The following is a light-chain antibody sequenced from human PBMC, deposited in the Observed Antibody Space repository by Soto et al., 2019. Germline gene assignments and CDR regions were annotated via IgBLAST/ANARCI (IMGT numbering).Light chain of an antibody. CDR3: QQRSEWPLT. Sequence: EIVLTQSPANLSSSPGERVTLSCRASHSISRNLAWYQQKPGQAPRLLIYDASNRATGIPARFSGSGSGTDFTLTISSVEPEDLAVYYCQQRSEWPLTFGGGTKLEIK. V-gene: IGKV3-11*01. CDR1: HSISRN. J-gene: IGKJ4*01. CDR2: DAS.